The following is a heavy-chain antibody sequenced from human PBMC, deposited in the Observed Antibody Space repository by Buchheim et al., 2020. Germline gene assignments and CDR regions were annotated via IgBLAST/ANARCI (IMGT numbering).Heavy chain of an antibody. CDR3: ARQGVAEQNVIDY. J-gene: IGHJ4*02. CDR2: IYYSGSP. Sequence: QLQLQESGPGLVKPSETLSLTCTVSGGSISSSSYYWGWIRQPPGKGLEWIGSIYYSGSPYYHPSLKTRVTISVDTSKNQFSLKLSSVTAADTAVYYCARQGVAEQNVIDYWGQGTL. CDR1: GGSISSSSYY. V-gene: IGHV4-39*01. D-gene: IGHD1-1*01.